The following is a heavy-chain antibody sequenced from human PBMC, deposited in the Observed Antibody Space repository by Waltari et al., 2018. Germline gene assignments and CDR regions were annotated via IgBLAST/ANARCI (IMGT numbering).Heavy chain of an antibody. J-gene: IGHJ2*01. D-gene: IGHD6-19*01. Sequence: QVQLVQSGAEVKKPGASVKVSCKASGYTFTGYYMHWVRQAPGQGLEWMGRINPNSGGTNYAQKFQGRVTMTRDTSISTAYMELSRLRSDDTAVYYCAREPAVAAPSALWYFDLWGRGTLVTVSS. CDR2: INPNSGGT. V-gene: IGHV1-2*06. CDR1: GYTFTGYY. CDR3: AREPAVAAPSALWYFDL.